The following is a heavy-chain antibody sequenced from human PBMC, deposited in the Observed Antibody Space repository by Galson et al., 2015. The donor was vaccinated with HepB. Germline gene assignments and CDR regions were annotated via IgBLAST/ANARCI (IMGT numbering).Heavy chain of an antibody. Sequence: SLRLSCAASGLSFSNAWMSWVRQAPGKGLEWVGRIKSKVDGETTDYAAPVKGRFTISRDDSRNTLYLQMDSLKTEDTAVYYCSDLCIGSTCVLDIWGQGTMVIVS. V-gene: IGHV3-15*07. CDR3: SDLCIGSTCVLDI. CDR2: IKSKVDGETT. J-gene: IGHJ3*02. D-gene: IGHD2-8*01. CDR1: GLSFSNAW.